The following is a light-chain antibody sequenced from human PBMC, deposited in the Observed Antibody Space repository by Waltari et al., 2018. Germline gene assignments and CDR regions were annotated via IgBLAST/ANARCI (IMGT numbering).Light chain of an antibody. CDR1: TSNIGDNY. CDR2: DKN. CDR3: GTWDNSLSAWV. Sequence: QSVLTQPPSVSAAPGQKVTISCSGSTSNIGDNYVSWFQQLPGTAPRLLIYDKNNRPSGIPDRFSGSKSGTAATLGITGLQTGDEADYYCGTWDNSLSAWVFGGGTKLTVL. J-gene: IGLJ3*02. V-gene: IGLV1-51*01.